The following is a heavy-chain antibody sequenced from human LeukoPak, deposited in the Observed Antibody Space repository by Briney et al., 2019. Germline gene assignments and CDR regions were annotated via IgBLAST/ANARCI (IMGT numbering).Heavy chain of an antibody. Sequence: GESLKISCKGSGYSFTSYWIGWVRQMPGKGLEWMGIIYPGDSDTRYSPSFQGQVTISADKSISTAYLQWSSLKASDTAMYYCARLQDCGGDCYSVAFGYWGQGTLVTVSS. J-gene: IGHJ4*02. CDR1: GYSFTSYW. CDR3: ARLQDCGGDCYSVAFGY. D-gene: IGHD2-21*02. V-gene: IGHV5-51*01. CDR2: IYPGDSDT.